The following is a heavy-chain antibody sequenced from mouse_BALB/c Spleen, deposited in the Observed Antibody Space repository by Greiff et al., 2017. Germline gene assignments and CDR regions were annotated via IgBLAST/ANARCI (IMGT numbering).Heavy chain of an antibody. CDR1: GYTFSSYW. CDR3: ASLLAWFAY. J-gene: IGHJ3*01. V-gene: IGHV1-9*01. Sequence: LEESGAELMKPGASVKISCKATGYTFSSYWIEWVKQRPGHGIEWIGEILPGSGSTNYNEKFKGKATFTADTSSNTAYMQLSSLTSEDSAVYYCASLLAWFAYWGQGTLVTVSA. CDR2: ILPGSGST.